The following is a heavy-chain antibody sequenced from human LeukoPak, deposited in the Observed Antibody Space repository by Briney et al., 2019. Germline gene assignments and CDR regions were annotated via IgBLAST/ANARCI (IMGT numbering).Heavy chain of an antibody. Sequence: QAGGSLRLSCAASGFTFTRYWMSWVRQAPGKGLEWVANIKQDGSEIDSVDSVKGRLTISRDNVKNSVYLQMTSLRVEDTAVYYCARIGYSSSSFDYWGQGTLVTVST. CDR1: GFTFTRYW. CDR2: IKQDGSEI. D-gene: IGHD6-6*01. CDR3: ARIGYSSSSFDY. J-gene: IGHJ4*02. V-gene: IGHV3-7*01.